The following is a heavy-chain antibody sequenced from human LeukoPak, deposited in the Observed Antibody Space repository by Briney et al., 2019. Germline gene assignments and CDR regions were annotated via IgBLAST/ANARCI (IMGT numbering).Heavy chain of an antibody. Sequence: SETLSLTCTVSGGSISSSSYYWGWIRQPPGKGLEWIGSIYCSGSTYYNPSLKSRVTISVDTSKNQFSLKLSSVTAADTAVYYCAAYYYDSSGYCFDYWGQGTLVTVSS. V-gene: IGHV4-39*07. CDR3: AAYYYDSSGYCFDY. J-gene: IGHJ4*02. CDR1: GGSISSSSYY. CDR2: IYCSGST. D-gene: IGHD3-22*01.